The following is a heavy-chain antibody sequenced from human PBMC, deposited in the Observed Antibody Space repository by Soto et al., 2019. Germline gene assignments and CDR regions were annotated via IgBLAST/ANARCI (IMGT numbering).Heavy chain of an antibody. CDR2: IYYSGST. J-gene: IGHJ3*02. V-gene: IGHV4-31*03. CDR1: GGSISSGGYY. D-gene: IGHD3-22*01. Sequence: TSETLSLTCTVSGGSISSGGYYWSWIRQHPGKGLEWIGYIYYSGSTYYNPSLKSRVTISVDTSKNQFSLKLSPVTAADTAVYYCARDYVPRGFRYYDSSGPLDAFDIWGQGTMVTVSS. CDR3: ARDYVPRGFRYYDSSGPLDAFDI.